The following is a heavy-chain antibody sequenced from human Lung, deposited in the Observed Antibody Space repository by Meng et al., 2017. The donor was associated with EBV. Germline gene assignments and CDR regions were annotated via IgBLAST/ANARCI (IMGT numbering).Heavy chain of an antibody. CDR1: GYTFTSYA. D-gene: IGHD5-24*01. J-gene: IGHJ4*02. Sequence: QGQVVQSGSELKKPGASVKVSCRPSGYTFTSYAINWVRQAPGQGPDWMGWIDPNTGNPTYDQGFTGRFVFSLDTSVSTAYLQINSLRADDTAVYYCARDSPLDGYSLLDYWGQGTLVTVFS. V-gene: IGHV7-4-1*02. CDR3: ARDSPLDGYSLLDY. CDR2: IDPNTGNP.